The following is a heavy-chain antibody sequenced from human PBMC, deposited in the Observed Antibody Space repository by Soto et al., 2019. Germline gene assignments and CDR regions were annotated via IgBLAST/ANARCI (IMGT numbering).Heavy chain of an antibody. CDR2: ISSSSSTI. J-gene: IGHJ4*02. D-gene: IGHD4-17*01. Sequence: EVQLVEFGGGLVQPGGSLRLSCAASGFTFSSYSMNWVRQAPGKGLEWVSYISSSSSTIYYADSVKGRFTISRDNAKNSLYLQMNSLRAEDTAVYYCARDYGDYFDYWGQGTLVTVSS. V-gene: IGHV3-48*01. CDR3: ARDYGDYFDY. CDR1: GFTFSSYS.